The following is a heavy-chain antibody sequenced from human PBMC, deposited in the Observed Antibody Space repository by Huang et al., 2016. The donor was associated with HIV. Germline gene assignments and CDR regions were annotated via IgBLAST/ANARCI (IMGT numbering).Heavy chain of an antibody. J-gene: IGHJ4*02. CDR1: GGTFSNLA. D-gene: IGHD5-18*01. CDR3: AYWGNGYNSPFDC. Sequence: QVQLLQSGAEVKKPGSSVKVSCKASGGTFSNLAISWVRQVPGQGLEWMGGTLPIVGVTNYAQKFQGRVTLNADERTTTAYMELTGLTSEDTAIYYCAYWGNGYNSPFDCWGQGTLVTVSS. V-gene: IGHV1-69*01. CDR2: TLPIVGVT.